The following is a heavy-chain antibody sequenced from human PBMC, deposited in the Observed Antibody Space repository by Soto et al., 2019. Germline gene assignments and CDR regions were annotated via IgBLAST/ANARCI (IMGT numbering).Heavy chain of an antibody. CDR2: INHSGST. J-gene: IGHJ4*02. CDR3: ARGPTNFGVVIIRGFGY. V-gene: IGHV4-34*01. Sequence: SETLSLTCAVYGGSFSGYYWSWIRQPPGKGLEWIGEINHSGSTNYNPSLKGRVTISVDTSKNQFSLKLSSVTAADTAVYYCARGPTNFGVVIIRGFGYWGQGTLVTVAS. CDR1: GGSFSGYY. D-gene: IGHD3-3*01.